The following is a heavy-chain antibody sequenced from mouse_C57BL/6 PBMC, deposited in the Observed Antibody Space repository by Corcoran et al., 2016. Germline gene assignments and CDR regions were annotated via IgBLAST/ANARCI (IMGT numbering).Heavy chain of an antibody. J-gene: IGHJ3*01. V-gene: IGHV1-18*01. Sequence: EVQLQQSGPELVKPGASVKIPCKASGYTFTDYNMDWVKQSHGKSLEWIGDINPNNGGTIYNQKFKGKATLTVDKSSSTAYMELRSLTSEDTAVYYWARGGHYYGSSYVFAYWGQGTLVTVSA. CDR2: INPNNGGT. CDR1: GYTFTDYN. D-gene: IGHD1-1*01. CDR3: ARGGHYYGSSYVFAY.